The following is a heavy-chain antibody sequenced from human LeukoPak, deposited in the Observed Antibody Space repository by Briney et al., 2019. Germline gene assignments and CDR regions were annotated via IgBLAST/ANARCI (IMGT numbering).Heavy chain of an antibody. D-gene: IGHD6-6*01. CDR1: GFTFSIYW. Sequence: GGSPRLSCAASGFTFSIYWMSWVRQAPGKGLEWVASINQDGSEKYYVDSVKGRCTISRDNAKTSLYLQMSSLRAEDAAAYDCVRDGPGGIEARKRYYGMDVWGQGTTVSVSS. J-gene: IGHJ6*02. CDR2: INQDGSEK. V-gene: IGHV3-7*05. CDR3: VRDGPGGIEARKRYYGMDV.